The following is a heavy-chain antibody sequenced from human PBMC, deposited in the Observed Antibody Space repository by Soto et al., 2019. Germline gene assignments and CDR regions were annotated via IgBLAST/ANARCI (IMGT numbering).Heavy chain of an antibody. CDR3: ARDLAVAGYYYCYGMDV. CDR2: ISYDGSNK. D-gene: IGHD6-19*01. J-gene: IGHJ6*02. Sequence: QVQLVESGGGVVQPGRSLRLSCAASGFTFSSYAMHWVRQAPGKGLEWVAVISYDGSNKYYADSVKGRFTISRDNSKNTLYLQMNSLRAEDTAVYYCARDLAVAGYYYCYGMDVWGQGTTVTVSS. CDR1: GFTFSSYA. V-gene: IGHV3-30-3*01.